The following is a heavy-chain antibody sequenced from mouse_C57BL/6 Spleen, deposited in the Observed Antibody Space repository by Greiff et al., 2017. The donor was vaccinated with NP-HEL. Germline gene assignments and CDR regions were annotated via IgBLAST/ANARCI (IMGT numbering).Heavy chain of an antibody. CDR3: ARATAQATFDY. Sequence: VQLQQPGAELVRPGPSVKLSCKASGYTFTSYWMHWVKQRPGQGLEWIGVIDPSDSYTNYNQKFKGKATLTVDTSSSTAYMQLSSLTSEDSAVYYCARATAQATFDYWGQGTTLTVSS. CDR2: IDPSDSYT. J-gene: IGHJ2*01. CDR1: GYTFTSYW. D-gene: IGHD3-2*02. V-gene: IGHV1-59*01.